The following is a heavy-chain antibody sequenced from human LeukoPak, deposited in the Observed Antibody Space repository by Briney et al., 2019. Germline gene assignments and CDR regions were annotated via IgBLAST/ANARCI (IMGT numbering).Heavy chain of an antibody. D-gene: IGHD2-2*01. CDR2: IGGSGGST. J-gene: IGHJ4*02. CDR1: GFTFSSYA. Sequence: GGSLRLSCAASGFTFSSYAMSWVRQAPGKGLEWVSVIGGSGGSTYYADSVKGRFTISRDDSKNTLYLQMNSLRAEDTAVYYCAKAGCTSTSCYVSCWGQGTLVTVSS. CDR3: AKAGCTSTSCYVSC. V-gene: IGHV3-23*01.